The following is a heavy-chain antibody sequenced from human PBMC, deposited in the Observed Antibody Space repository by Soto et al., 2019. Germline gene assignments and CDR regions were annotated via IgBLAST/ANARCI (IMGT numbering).Heavy chain of an antibody. CDR1: GYTFTSYA. CDR2: INAGNGNT. CDR3: ARLRRGGSSKAAYFQH. V-gene: IGHV1-3*01. J-gene: IGHJ1*01. D-gene: IGHD2-15*01. Sequence: ASVKVSFKASGYTFTSYAMHWVRQAPGQRLELMGWINAGNGNTKYSQKFQGRVTITRDTSASTAYMELSSLRSEDTAVYYCARLRRGGSSKAAYFQHWRLCALVAV.